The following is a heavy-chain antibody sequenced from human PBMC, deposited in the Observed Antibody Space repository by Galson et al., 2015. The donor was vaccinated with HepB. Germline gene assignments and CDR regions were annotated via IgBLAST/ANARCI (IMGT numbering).Heavy chain of an antibody. D-gene: IGHD3-22*01. J-gene: IGHJ4*02. CDR2: IYSGGST. Sequence: SLRLSCAASGFTVSSNYMSWVRQAPGKGLEWVSVIYSGGSTYYADSVKGRFTISRDNSKNTLYLQMNCLRAEDTAVYYCALDSTGYYGCDYWGQGTLVTVSS. CDR3: ALDSTGYYGCDY. CDR1: GFTVSSNY. V-gene: IGHV3-53*01.